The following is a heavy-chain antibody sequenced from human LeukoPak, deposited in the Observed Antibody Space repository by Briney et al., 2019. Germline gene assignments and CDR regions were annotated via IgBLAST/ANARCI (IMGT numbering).Heavy chain of an antibody. Sequence: GGSLRLSCATSGFTFTNAWMTWVRQAPGKGLEWVSAINGGGGSTFYADSVKGRFTISRDNSKNTLYLQMNSLRAEDTAVYYCAKSPTYYYDSSAYRHFDYWGQGTLVTVSS. CDR1: GFTFTNAW. D-gene: IGHD3-22*01. CDR3: AKSPTYYYDSSAYRHFDY. V-gene: IGHV3-23*01. J-gene: IGHJ4*02. CDR2: INGGGGST.